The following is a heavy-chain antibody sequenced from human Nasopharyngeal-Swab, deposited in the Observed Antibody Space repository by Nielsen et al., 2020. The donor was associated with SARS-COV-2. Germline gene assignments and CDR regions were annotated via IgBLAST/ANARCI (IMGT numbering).Heavy chain of an antibody. CDR2: ISYDGSNK. Sequence: GESLKISWVASGFTFSNYGMHWVRQAPGKGLEWVAIISYDGSNKYHADSVKGRFTISKDNSKNTLYLQMSSLRADDTAVYYCAKERFYSGSGKYPRDFDYWGQGTLVTVSS. J-gene: IGHJ4*02. CDR1: GFTFSNYG. CDR3: AKERFYSGSGKYPRDFDY. D-gene: IGHD3-10*01. V-gene: IGHV3-30*18.